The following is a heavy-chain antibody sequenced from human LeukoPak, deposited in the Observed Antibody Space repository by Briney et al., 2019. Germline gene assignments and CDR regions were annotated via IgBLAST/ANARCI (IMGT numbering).Heavy chain of an antibody. J-gene: IGHJ4*02. Sequence: SSETLSLTCTVSGGSISSYYWSWIRQPPGKGLEWIGYIYYSGSTNYNPSLKSRVTMSVDTSKNQFSLKLSSVTAADTAVYYCAGDSAAGHNDYWGQGTLVTVSS. D-gene: IGHD6-13*01. V-gene: IGHV4-59*12. CDR3: AGDSAAGHNDY. CDR2: IYYSGST. CDR1: GGSISSYY.